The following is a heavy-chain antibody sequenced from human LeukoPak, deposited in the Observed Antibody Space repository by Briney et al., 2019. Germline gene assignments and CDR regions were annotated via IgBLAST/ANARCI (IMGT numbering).Heavy chain of an antibody. J-gene: IGHJ4*02. CDR1: GGSINGYY. D-gene: IGHD3-22*01. Sequence: PSETLSLTCTVSGGSINGYYWSWIRQSPGKGLESLGYIYYTGSTNYNPSLKSRVTMSVDTSRNQFFLRLSSVTAADTAVYYCARFSEYYHSSVHYLDYWGQGTLVTVSS. V-gene: IGHV4-59*01. CDR3: ARFSEYYHSSVHYLDY. CDR2: IYYTGST.